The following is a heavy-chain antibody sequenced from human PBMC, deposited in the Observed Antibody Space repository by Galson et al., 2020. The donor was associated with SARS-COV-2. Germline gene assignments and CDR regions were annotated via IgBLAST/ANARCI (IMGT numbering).Heavy chain of an antibody. D-gene: IGHD3-10*02. Sequence: GGSLRLSCAASGFTFSSYAMHWVRQAPGKGLEWVAVISYDGSNKYYADSVKGRFTISRDNSKNTLYLQMNSLRAEDTAVYYCASTGILFDAFDIWGQGTMVTVSS. CDR2: ISYDGSNK. V-gene: IGHV3-30-3*01. CDR3: ASTGILFDAFDI. CDR1: GFTFSSYA. J-gene: IGHJ3*02.